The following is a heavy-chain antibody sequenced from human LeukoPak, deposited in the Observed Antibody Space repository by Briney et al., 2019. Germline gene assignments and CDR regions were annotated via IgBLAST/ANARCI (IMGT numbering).Heavy chain of an antibody. CDR3: ARGGAAGIYGMDV. J-gene: IGHJ6*02. D-gene: IGHD6-13*01. CDR2: ISYDGSNK. V-gene: IGHV3-30*02. Sequence: GGSLRLSCAASGFTFSSHGMHWVRQAPGKGLEWVTFISYDGSNKDYADSVKGRFTISRDNSKNTLYLQVDSLIPEDTAVYYCARGGAAGIYGMDVWGQGAIMTVTS. CDR1: GFTFSSHG.